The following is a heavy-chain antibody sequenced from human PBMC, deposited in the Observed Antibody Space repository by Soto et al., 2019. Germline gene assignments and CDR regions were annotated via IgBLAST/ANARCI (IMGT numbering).Heavy chain of an antibody. V-gene: IGHV1-2*02. CDR3: ARSPKRLAYYYDSSGYESVWFDP. J-gene: IGHJ5*02. CDR2: INPNSGGT. CDR1: GYTFTGYY. D-gene: IGHD3-22*01. Sequence: ASVKVSCKASGYTFTGYYMHWVRQAPGQGLEWMGWINPNSGGTNYAQKFQGRVTMTRRTSISPAYMELSRLRSDDTAVYYCARSPKRLAYYYDSSGYESVWFDPWGQGTLVTVSS.